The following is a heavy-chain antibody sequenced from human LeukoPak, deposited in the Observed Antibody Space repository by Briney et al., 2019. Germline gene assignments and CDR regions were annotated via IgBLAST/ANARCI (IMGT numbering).Heavy chain of an antibody. CDR3: AKSHRDIVVVVAADFDY. CDR1: EFTFSSYA. D-gene: IGHD2-15*01. V-gene: IGHV3-23*01. CDR2: ISGSGAAT. J-gene: IGHJ4*02. Sequence: GGSLRLSCAASEFTFSSYAMSWVRQARGKGLEWVSGISGSGAATYYADSVKGRFTISRDNSKNTLYLQMNSLRAEDTAIYYCAKSHRDIVVVVAADFDYWGQGTLVTVSS.